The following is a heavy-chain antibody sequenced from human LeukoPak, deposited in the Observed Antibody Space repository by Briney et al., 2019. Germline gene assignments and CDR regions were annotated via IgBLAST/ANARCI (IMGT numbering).Heavy chain of an antibody. Sequence: GGSLRLSCAASGLTFSDYAMSWFRQAPGKGLEWVSGITSGFTPHYADSVKGRFTISRDNSKNTFHLQLNSLRAEDAAVYYCAKDRLVVVGYYYMDVWGKGTTVTVSS. V-gene: IGHV3-23*01. J-gene: IGHJ6*03. CDR1: GLTFSDYA. D-gene: IGHD2-15*01. CDR2: ITSGFTP. CDR3: AKDRLVVVGYYYMDV.